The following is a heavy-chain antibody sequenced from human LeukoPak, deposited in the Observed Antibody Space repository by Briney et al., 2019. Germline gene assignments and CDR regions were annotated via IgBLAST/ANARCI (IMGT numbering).Heavy chain of an antibody. J-gene: IGHJ4*02. CDR1: GGSFSGYY. V-gene: IGHV4-34*01. CDR2: INHSGST. CDR3: ARGAPPAPDY. Sequence: SETLSLTCAVYGGSFSGYYWSWIRQPPGKGLEWIGEINHSGSTNYNPSLKSRVTISVDTSKNQSSLKLSSVTAADTAVYYCARGAPPAPDYWGQGTLVTVSS.